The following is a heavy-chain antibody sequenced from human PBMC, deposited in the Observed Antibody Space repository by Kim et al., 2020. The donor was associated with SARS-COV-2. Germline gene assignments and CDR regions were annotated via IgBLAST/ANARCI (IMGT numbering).Heavy chain of an antibody. CDR1: GGSISSSSYY. CDR2: IYYSGST. D-gene: IGHD6-13*01. CDR3: ARGRTGYSSSWSN. J-gene: IGHJ4*02. Sequence: SETLSLTCTVSGGSISSSSYYWGWIRQPPGKGLEWIGSIYYSGSTYYNPSLKSRVTISVDTSKNQFSLKLSSVTAADTAVYYCARGRTGYSSSWSNWGQGTLVTVSS. V-gene: IGHV4-39*01.